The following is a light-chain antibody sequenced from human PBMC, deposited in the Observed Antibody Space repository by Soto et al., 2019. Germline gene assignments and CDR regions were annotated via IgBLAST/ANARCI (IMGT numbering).Light chain of an antibody. CDR3: HQYNSYSPWT. V-gene: IGKV1-5*01. CDR2: DAS. J-gene: IGKJ1*01. Sequence: DIQMTQSPSTLSASVGDRVTITCRASQSIGSWLAWYQQKPGRAPKLLISDASNVESGVPSRFSGSGSGTEFTLTISSLQPDDFATYYCHQYNSYSPWTFGQGTKVEIK. CDR1: QSIGSW.